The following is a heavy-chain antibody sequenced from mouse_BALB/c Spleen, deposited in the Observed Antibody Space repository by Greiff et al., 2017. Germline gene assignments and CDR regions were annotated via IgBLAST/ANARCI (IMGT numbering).Heavy chain of an antibody. Sequence: EVQRVESGGGLVKPGGSLKLSCAASGFTFSSYAMSWVRQTPEKRLEWVASISSGGSTYYPDSVKGRFTISRDNARNILYLQMSSLRSEDTAMYYCARDREVAYWGQGTLVTVSA. CDR1: GFTFSSYA. CDR2: ISSGGST. CDR3: ARDREVAY. J-gene: IGHJ3*01. V-gene: IGHV5-6-5*01.